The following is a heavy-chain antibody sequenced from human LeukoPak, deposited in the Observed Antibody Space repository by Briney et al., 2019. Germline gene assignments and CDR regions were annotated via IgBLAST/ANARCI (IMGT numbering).Heavy chain of an antibody. V-gene: IGHV1-69*05. CDR3: ARLKLHFDFSTGNHYYFDS. D-gene: IGHD3/OR15-3a*01. Sequence: VASVKVSCKASGGTFSSYAISWVRQAPGQGLEWMGGIIPIFGTANYAQKFQGRVTITTDESTSTAYMELSSLRSEDTAVYYCARLKLHFDFSTGNHYYFDSWGQGTLVIVSS. CDR1: GGTFSSYA. J-gene: IGHJ4*01. CDR2: IIPIFGTA.